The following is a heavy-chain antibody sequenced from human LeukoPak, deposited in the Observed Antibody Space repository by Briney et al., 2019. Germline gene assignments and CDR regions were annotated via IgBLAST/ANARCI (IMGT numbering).Heavy chain of an antibody. Sequence: PSETLSLTCAVSGYSITSGYYWAWIRQPPGKGLEWIGYIYHSGSTYYNASLKSRVTISVDTSKNQFSLKLSSVTAADTAVYYCARRYSNYFFDYWGQGTLVTVSS. CDR2: IYHSGST. J-gene: IGHJ4*02. CDR3: ARRYSNYFFDY. D-gene: IGHD4-11*01. V-gene: IGHV4-38-2*01. CDR1: GYSITSGYY.